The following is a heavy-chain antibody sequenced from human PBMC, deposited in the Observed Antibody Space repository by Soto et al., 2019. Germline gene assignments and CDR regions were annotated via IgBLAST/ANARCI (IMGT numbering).Heavy chain of an antibody. J-gene: IGHJ5*02. V-gene: IGHV3-33*01. D-gene: IGHD5-12*01. CDR2: ILYDGSNK. Sequence: PGGSLRLSCAASGFTFSNYGMHWARQAPGKGLEWVAAILYDGSNKYYADSVKGRFTISRDNSKNTLYLQMNSLRAEDTAVYYCARADLRGYSGYDKTNWFDPWGQGTLVTVSS. CDR3: ARADLRGYSGYDKTNWFDP. CDR1: GFTFSNYG.